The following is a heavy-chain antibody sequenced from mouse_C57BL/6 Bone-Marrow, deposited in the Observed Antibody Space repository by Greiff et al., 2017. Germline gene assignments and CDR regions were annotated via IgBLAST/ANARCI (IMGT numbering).Heavy chain of an antibody. J-gene: IGHJ3*01. V-gene: IGHV1-54*01. CDR1: GYAFTNYL. Sequence: VKLMESGAELVRPGTSVKVSCKASGYAFTNYLIEWVKQRPGQGLEWIGVINPGSGGTNYNEKFKGKATLTADKSSNTAYMQLSSLTSEYSAVYFCAPWRARACFAYWGQGTLVTVSA. CDR3: APWRARACFAY. CDR2: INPGSGGT. D-gene: IGHD3-3*01.